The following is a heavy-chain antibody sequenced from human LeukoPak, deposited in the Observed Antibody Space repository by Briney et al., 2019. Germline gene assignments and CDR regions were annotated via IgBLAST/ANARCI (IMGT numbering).Heavy chain of an antibody. V-gene: IGHV4-34*01. Sequence: SETLSLTCAVYGGSFSGYYWSWIRQPPGKGLDWIGEINHSGSTNYNASLKSRVTISVDTSKNQFSLKLSSVTAADTAVYYCARNHYSSSRKIGHWGEGSLVTVSS. CDR3: ARNHYSSSRKIGH. CDR2: INHSGST. CDR1: GGSFSGYY. J-gene: IGHJ4*02. D-gene: IGHD6-13*01.